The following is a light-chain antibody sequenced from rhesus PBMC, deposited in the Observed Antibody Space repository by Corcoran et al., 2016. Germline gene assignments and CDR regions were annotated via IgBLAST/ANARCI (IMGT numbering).Light chain of an antibody. CDR3: QQGYNTPWT. J-gene: IGKJ1*01. V-gene: IGKV1-18*01. CDR2: STS. Sequence: DIQMTQSPSSLSASVGDKVTITCRASQEINNWLAWYQQKPGKAPQLLIYSTSTLESGVPSRFSGSGSGTDYILTITKLQPEDFATYYCQQGYNTPWTFGQGTKVEIK. CDR1: QEINNW.